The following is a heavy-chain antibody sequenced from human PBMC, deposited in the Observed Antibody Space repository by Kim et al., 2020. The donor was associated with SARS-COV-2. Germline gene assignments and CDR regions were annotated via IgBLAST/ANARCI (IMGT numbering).Heavy chain of an antibody. J-gene: IGHJ4*02. V-gene: IGHV4-39*01. CDR1: GGSISSSSYY. CDR2: IYYSGST. D-gene: IGHD3-16*01. Sequence: SETLSLTCTVSGGSISSSSYYWGWIRQPPGKGLEWIGSIYYSGSTYYNPSLKSRVTISVDTSKNQFSLKLSSVTAADTAVYYCARHDIGRLGVPYWGQGTLVTVSS. CDR3: ARHDIGRLGVPY.